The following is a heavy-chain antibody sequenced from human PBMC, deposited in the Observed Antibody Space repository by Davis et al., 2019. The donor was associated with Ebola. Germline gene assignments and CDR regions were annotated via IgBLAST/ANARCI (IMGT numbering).Heavy chain of an antibody. Sequence: GGSLRLSCAASGFTFDDYTMHWVRQAPEKGLEWVSRISWDGGSTYYADSVKGRFTISRDNSKNSLYLQMNSLRTEDTALYYCAKGKWLQSESELDYWGQGTLVTVSS. D-gene: IGHD5-24*01. CDR1: GFTFDDYT. V-gene: IGHV3-43*01. J-gene: IGHJ4*02. CDR3: AKGKWLQSESELDY. CDR2: ISWDGGST.